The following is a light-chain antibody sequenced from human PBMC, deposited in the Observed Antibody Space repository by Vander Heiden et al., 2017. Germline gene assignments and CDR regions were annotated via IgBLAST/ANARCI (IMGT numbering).Light chain of an antibody. Sequence: DIQMTQSPSSAPASVGDRVTIPCRASQDIVSWLAWYQQKPGKAPKLLIYAASSLQSGVPTRFGGSASRTVFTLTSSSLQPEDFATYFCQQANSFPRVTFGPGTKVDIK. CDR2: AAS. CDR3: QQANSFPRVT. V-gene: IGKV1-12*01. CDR1: QDIVSW. J-gene: IGKJ3*01.